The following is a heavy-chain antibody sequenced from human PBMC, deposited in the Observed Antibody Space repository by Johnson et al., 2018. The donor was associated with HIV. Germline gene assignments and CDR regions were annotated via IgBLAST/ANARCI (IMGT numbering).Heavy chain of an antibody. V-gene: IGHV3-30*02. J-gene: IGHJ3*02. CDR2: IRYDGSNE. Sequence: VQLVESGGGVVQPGGSLRLSCAASGFTFSSYGMHWVRQAPGKGLEWVAFIRYDGSNEHYADSVKGRFTISRDNSKNTLYLQMSSLRAEDTAGYYCAKSPGKDHGGNSGAFHIWGQGTMVTVSS. D-gene: IGHD1-14*01. CDR1: GFTFSSYG. CDR3: AKSPGKDHGGNSGAFHI.